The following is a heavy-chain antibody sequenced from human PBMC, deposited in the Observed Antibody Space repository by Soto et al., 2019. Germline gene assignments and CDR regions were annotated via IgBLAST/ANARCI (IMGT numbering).Heavy chain of an antibody. CDR3: AAGTGRTDFDY. CDR2: IISKTDGGAT. Sequence: GGSLRLSCAASGFAFSNAWMSWVRQAPGKGLEWVGRIISKTDGGATDYTAPVKDRFFMSRDDSKNTLYLQMNILKTEDTAVYYCAAGTGRTDFDYWGQGT. V-gene: IGHV3-15*01. D-gene: IGHD2-2*01. CDR1: GFAFSNAW. J-gene: IGHJ4*02.